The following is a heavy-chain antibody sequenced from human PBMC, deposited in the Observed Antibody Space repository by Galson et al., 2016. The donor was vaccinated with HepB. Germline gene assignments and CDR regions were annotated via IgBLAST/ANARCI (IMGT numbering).Heavy chain of an antibody. Sequence: SLRLSCAASGFTFSSYAMSWVRQAPGKGLEWVSIISGSGGSTYYADSVKGRFTISRDNSKNTLYLQMNSLRSEDTAVYYCVKGGSRGCLQLQASYFDSWGQGTLVTVSS. D-gene: IGHD5-24*01. CDR3: VKGGSRGCLQLQASYFDS. J-gene: IGHJ4*02. CDR1: GFTFSSYA. V-gene: IGHV3-23*01. CDR2: ISGSGGST.